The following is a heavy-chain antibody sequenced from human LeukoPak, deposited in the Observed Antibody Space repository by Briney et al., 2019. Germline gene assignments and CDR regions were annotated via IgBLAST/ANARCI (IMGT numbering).Heavy chain of an antibody. CDR2: VSYTGTA. CDR1: GGSISSYY. J-gene: IGHJ3*02. V-gene: IGHV4-59*01. D-gene: IGHD3-16*02. CDR3: ARDLEGNYQDAFDI. Sequence: SETLSLTCTVSGGSISSYYWNWIRQAPGKGLEWIGFVSYTGTASYSPSLKGRVTISVATSKNQFSLKLTSVTAADTAVYYCARDLEGNYQDAFDIWGQGTMVTVSS.